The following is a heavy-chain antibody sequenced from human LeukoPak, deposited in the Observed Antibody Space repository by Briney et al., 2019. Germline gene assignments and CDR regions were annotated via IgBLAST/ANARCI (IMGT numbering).Heavy chain of an antibody. Sequence: SVNVSFKSSGCTFSSYAISWVRQAPGQGLEWMGGIIPIFGTANYAQKFQGRVTITTDESTSTAYMELSSLRSEDTAVYYCAVAPAAPPSYYYYMDVWGKGTTVTVSS. CDR2: IIPIFGTA. J-gene: IGHJ6*03. D-gene: IGHD2-2*01. CDR3: AVAPAAPPSYYYYMDV. V-gene: IGHV1-69*05. CDR1: GCTFSSYA.